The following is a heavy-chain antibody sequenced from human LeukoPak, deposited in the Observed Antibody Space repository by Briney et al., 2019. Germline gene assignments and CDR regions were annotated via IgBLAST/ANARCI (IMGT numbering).Heavy chain of an antibody. Sequence: GGSLRLSCAASGFTFDDYGMSWVRQAPGKGLEWVSGINWNGGSTGYADSVKGRFTISRDNAKNSLYLQVNSLRAEDTALYYCARDFRSPYGDYVFDYWGQGTLVTVSS. V-gene: IGHV3-20*04. CDR3: ARDFRSPYGDYVFDY. CDR2: INWNGGST. D-gene: IGHD4-17*01. J-gene: IGHJ4*02. CDR1: GFTFDDYG.